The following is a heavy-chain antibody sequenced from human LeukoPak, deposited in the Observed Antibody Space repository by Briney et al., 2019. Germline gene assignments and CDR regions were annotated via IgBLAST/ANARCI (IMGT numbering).Heavy chain of an antibody. Sequence: GGSLRLSCAASGFTFDDYAMHWVRKAPGKGLEWVSSISSSSSYIYYADSVKGRFTISRDNAKNSLYLQMNSVRAEDTAVYYCARECPDYWGQGTLVTVSS. J-gene: IGHJ4*02. V-gene: IGHV3-21*01. CDR2: ISSSSSYI. CDR1: GFTFDDYA. CDR3: ARECPDY.